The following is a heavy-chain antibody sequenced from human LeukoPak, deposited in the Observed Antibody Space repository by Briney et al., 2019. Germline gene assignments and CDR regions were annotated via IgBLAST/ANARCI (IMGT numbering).Heavy chain of an antibody. J-gene: IGHJ6*03. V-gene: IGHV4-59*01. CDR3: ARGRVSSSTWYSTYYYYFYMDV. Sequence: SETLSLTCSVSDDSITMYYWTWIRKPPGKGLEWIGYVDHTGSTNFNPSLNGRVSISRDTTKNLFSLRLRSVTAADTAVYFCARGRVSSSTWYSTYYYYFYMDVWGKGTTVTISS. D-gene: IGHD1-1*01. CDR1: DDSITMYY. CDR2: VDHTGST.